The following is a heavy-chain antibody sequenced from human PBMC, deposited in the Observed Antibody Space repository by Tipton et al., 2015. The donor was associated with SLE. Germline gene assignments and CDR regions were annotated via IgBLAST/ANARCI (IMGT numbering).Heavy chain of an antibody. V-gene: IGHV3-23*01. CDR3: AKSRGDGPVSYSYYFDS. CDR1: GFTFSSYA. D-gene: IGHD3-10*01. CDR2: VSGGGSNT. J-gene: IGHJ4*02. Sequence: GSLRLSCAASGFTFSSYAMSWVRRVPGKGLEWVSAVSGGGSNTFYSDSVKGRFQISRDNSRNTLFLQMISLRGEDTAIYYCAKSRGDGPVSYSYYFDSWGQGTLVTVSS.